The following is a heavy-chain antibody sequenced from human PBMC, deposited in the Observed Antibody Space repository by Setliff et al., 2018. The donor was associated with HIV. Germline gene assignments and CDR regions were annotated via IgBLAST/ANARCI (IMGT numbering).Heavy chain of an antibody. V-gene: IGHV4-31*03. CDR2: IYYSGRT. D-gene: IGHD3-22*01. Sequence: SETLSLTCSVSGGYISSGGFYWSWIRQFPGKGLEWIGYIYYSGRTLYNPSLKSRVTISVDMSGNHFSLNLSSVTAADTAVYYCTRGRRDYFDSSGYYSDAFDIWGQGTMVTVSS. CDR3: TRGRRDYFDSSGYYSDAFDI. CDR1: GGYISSGGFY. J-gene: IGHJ3*02.